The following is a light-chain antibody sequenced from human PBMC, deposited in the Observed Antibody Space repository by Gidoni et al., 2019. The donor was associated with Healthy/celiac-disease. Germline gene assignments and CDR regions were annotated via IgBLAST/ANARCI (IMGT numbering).Light chain of an antibody. CDR2: EAS. Sequence: EIVLTQYPATLSLSPGERATLSGRASQSVSSYLAWYQQKPGQAPRLLIYEASNRATGIPARFSGSGSGTDFTLTISSLEPEDFAVYYCQQRSNWPLYTFXQXTKLEIK. V-gene: IGKV3-11*01. J-gene: IGKJ2*01. CDR3: QQRSNWPLYT. CDR1: QSVSSY.